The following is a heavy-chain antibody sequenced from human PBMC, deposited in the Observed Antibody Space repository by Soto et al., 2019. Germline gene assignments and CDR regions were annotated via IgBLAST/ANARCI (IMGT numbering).Heavy chain of an antibody. D-gene: IGHD2-8*02. CDR1: GGSFSDYF. V-gene: IGHV4-34*01. J-gene: IGHJ4*02. Sequence: SETLSLTCTVYGGSFSDYFRTWIRQPPGKGLEWIGEIKHSGSTNYNPSLKSRVTISLDTSKNQFSLKLISVTAADTAVYYCARGPPIMYYGTGGYYYFDYWGQGTLVTVSS. CDR3: ARGPPIMYYGTGGYYYFDY. CDR2: IKHSGST.